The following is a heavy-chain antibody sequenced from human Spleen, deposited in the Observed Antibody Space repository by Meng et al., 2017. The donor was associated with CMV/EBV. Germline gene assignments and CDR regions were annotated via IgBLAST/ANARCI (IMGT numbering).Heavy chain of an antibody. Sequence: GESLKISCAASGFNVNIYGMNWVRQAPGKGLEWVSSISSSSSYIYYADSVKGRFTIPRDNAKNSLYLQMNSLRAEDTAVYYCARDFTSTRGGMGYCSSTSCYPDYWGQGTLVTVSS. CDR2: ISSSSSYI. J-gene: IGHJ4*02. CDR3: ARDFTSTRGGMGYCSSTSCYPDY. D-gene: IGHD2-2*01. V-gene: IGHV3-21*01. CDR1: GFNVNIYG.